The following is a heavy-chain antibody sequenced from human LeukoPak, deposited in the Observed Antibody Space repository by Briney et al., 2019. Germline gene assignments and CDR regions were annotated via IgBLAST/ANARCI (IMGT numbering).Heavy chain of an antibody. CDR3: ASGYYDSSGSLDY. D-gene: IGHD3-22*01. Sequence: PSETLSLTCTVSGGSISSYYWSWIRQPPGKGLEWSGYIYYSGSTNYNPSLKSRVTISVDTSKNQFSLKLSSVTAADTAVYYCASGYYDSSGSLDYWGQGTLVAVSS. CDR1: GGSISSYY. J-gene: IGHJ4*02. CDR2: IYYSGST. V-gene: IGHV4-59*01.